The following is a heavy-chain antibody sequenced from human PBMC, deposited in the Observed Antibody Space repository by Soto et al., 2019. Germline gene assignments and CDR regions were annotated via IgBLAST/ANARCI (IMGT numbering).Heavy chain of an antibody. J-gene: IGHJ3*02. D-gene: IGHD6-13*01. V-gene: IGHV1-8*01. CDR1: GYTFTSYD. CDR2: MNPNSGNT. Sequence: SVKVSCKASGYTFTSYDINWVRQATGQGLEWMGWMNPNSGNTGYAQKFQGRVTMTRNTSISTAYMELSSLRSDDTAVYYCARDSIAAAGTDAFDIWGQGTMVTVSS. CDR3: ARDSIAAAGTDAFDI.